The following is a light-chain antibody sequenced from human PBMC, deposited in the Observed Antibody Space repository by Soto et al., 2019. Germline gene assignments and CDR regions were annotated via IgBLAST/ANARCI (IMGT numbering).Light chain of an antibody. J-gene: IGKJ1*01. CDR3: QQYGSSGT. CDR1: QSVSSN. CDR2: DAS. Sequence: EIVLTESPSTLSVSPWERSTLSFRASQSVSSNLAWYQQKPGQAPRLLIYDASNRATGIPDRFSGSGSGTDFTLTISRLEPEDFAVYYCQQYGSSGTFGQGTKVDI. V-gene: IGKV3-20*01.